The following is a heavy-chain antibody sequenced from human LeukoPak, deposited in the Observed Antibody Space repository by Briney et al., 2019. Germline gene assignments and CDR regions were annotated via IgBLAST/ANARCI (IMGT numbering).Heavy chain of an antibody. CDR2: INHSGST. Sequence: PSETLSLTCAVYGGSFSGYYWSWIRQPPGKGLEWIGEINHSGSTNYNPSLKSRVTISVDTSKTQFSLKLSSVTAADTAVYYCARGHVAAAPDYWGQGTLVTVSS. J-gene: IGHJ4*02. CDR1: GGSFSGYY. V-gene: IGHV4-34*01. D-gene: IGHD6-13*01. CDR3: ARGHVAAAPDY.